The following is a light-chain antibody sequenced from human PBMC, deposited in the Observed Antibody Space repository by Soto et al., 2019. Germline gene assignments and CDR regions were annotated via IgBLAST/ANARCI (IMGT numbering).Light chain of an antibody. Sequence: ESVLTQSSATLSLSPVERATLSCRASQTASSSYLAWYQQRPGQAPRLLIYEASNRPTGIPARFSGSGSGTDFTLTISSLEPEDFAVYYCQQRSNWPPTWTFGQGTKVDIK. CDR1: QTASSSY. CDR3: QQRSNWPPTWT. V-gene: IGKV3D-20*02. J-gene: IGKJ1*01. CDR2: EAS.